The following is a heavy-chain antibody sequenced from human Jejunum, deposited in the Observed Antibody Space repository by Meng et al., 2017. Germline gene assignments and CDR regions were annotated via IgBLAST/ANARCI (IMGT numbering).Heavy chain of an antibody. CDR2: IYSSGTT. V-gene: IGHV4-61*02. CDR3: VRGIGPTVTAGAY. Sequence: LRLSCTVSGASVGSDTHRWSWIRQSAGKGLEWIGRIYSSGTTNYNPSLKSRVTISLDTSKNQFSLDLSSVTAADTAVYYCVRGIGPTVTAGAYWGQGTLVTVSS. J-gene: IGHJ4*02. CDR1: GASVGSDTHR. D-gene: IGHD4-17*01.